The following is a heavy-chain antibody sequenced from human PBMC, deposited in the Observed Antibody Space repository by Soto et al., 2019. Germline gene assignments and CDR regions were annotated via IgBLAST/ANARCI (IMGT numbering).Heavy chain of an antibody. D-gene: IGHD3-9*01. CDR3: ARPSDFDSLFRVAFDI. CDR1: GYTFTGYY. CDR2: INPNSGGT. Sequence: QVQLVQSGAEVKKPGASVKVSCKASGYTFTGYYMHWVRQAPGQGLEWMGWINPNSGGTNYAQKFQGRVTMTRDTSISTAYMELIRLRSDDTAVYYCARPSDFDSLFRVAFDIWGQGTMVTVSS. J-gene: IGHJ3*02. V-gene: IGHV1-2*02.